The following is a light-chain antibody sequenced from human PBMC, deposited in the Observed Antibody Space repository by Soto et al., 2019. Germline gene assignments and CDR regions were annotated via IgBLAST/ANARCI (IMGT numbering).Light chain of an antibody. Sequence: EILMTQSPVTLSVSPGGRATLSCRASQSVSSNLAWYQQRPGQAPRLLIYGASTRATAIPARFSGSGSGTEFTLTISSLQSEDFAVYYCQQYDNWPKTFGQGTKLEIK. CDR3: QQYDNWPKT. J-gene: IGKJ2*01. CDR1: QSVSSN. V-gene: IGKV3-15*01. CDR2: GAS.